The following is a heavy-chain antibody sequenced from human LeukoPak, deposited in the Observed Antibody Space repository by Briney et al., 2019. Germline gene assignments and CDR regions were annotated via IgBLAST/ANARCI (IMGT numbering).Heavy chain of an antibody. CDR1: GFTFDDYA. J-gene: IGHJ3*02. CDR3: AKDEFVASDFTGAFDI. Sequence: GRSLRLSCAASGFTFDDYAMHWVRQAPGKGLEWVSGISWNSVTIVYADSVKGRFTNSRDNAKNSLYLQMNSLRAEDMALYYCAKDEFVASDFTGAFDIWGQGTMVTVSS. D-gene: IGHD2-8*02. V-gene: IGHV3-9*03. CDR2: ISWNSVTI.